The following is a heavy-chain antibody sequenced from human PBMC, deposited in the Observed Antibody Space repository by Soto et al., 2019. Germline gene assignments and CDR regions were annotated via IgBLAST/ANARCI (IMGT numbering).Heavy chain of an antibody. D-gene: IGHD3-22*01. V-gene: IGHV1-69*13. CDR1: GGTFSSYA. Sequence: GASVKVSCKASGGTFSSYAFTWVRQAPGQGLEWMGGIIPIFDTAVYAQKFQGRVTITADESTSTAYMELSSLRSEDTAVYYCAIGTYYHDSSGYNGAFDIWGPGTMVTVPS. J-gene: IGHJ3*02. CDR3: AIGTYYHDSSGYNGAFDI. CDR2: IIPIFDTA.